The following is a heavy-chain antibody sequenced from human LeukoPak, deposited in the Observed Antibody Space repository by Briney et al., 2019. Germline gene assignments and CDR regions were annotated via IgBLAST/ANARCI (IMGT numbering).Heavy chain of an antibody. D-gene: IGHD4-17*01. CDR1: GGSISSYY. Sequence: SETLSLTCTVSGGSISSYYWSWIRQPPGKKLEWIGYIYSTGSTHYNAALKSRATISVDTSKNQFSLQLNSVTAADTAVYFCARETHGDLIDYWGQGTLVTVSS. CDR3: ARETHGDLIDY. CDR2: IYSTGST. V-gene: IGHV4-59*01. J-gene: IGHJ4*02.